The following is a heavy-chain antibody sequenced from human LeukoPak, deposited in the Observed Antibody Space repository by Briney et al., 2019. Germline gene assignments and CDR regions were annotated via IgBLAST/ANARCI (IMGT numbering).Heavy chain of an antibody. CDR2: ISGSGGST. Sequence: GGSLRLPCAASGFTFSSYAMSWVRQAPGKGLEWVSAISGSGGSTYYADSVKGRFTISRDNSKKTLYLQMNSLRAEDTAVYYCATGYSSGWGGRMSYYYYGMDVWGQGTTVTVSS. D-gene: IGHD6-19*01. CDR1: GFTFSSYA. J-gene: IGHJ6*02. V-gene: IGHV3-23*01. CDR3: ATGYSSGWGGRMSYYYYGMDV.